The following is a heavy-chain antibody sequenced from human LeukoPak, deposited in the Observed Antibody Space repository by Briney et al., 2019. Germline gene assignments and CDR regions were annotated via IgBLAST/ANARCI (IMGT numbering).Heavy chain of an antibody. Sequence: PGGSLRLSCAASGFTFSSYGMHWVRQAPGKGLEWVSSISSSSSYIYYADSVKGRFTISRDNAKNTLYLQMNSLRAEDTAVYYCARDVLRYFDWLSNWGQGTLVTVSS. CDR1: GFTFSSYG. V-gene: IGHV3-21*01. CDR3: ARDVLRYFDWLSN. J-gene: IGHJ4*02. CDR2: ISSSSSYI. D-gene: IGHD3-9*01.